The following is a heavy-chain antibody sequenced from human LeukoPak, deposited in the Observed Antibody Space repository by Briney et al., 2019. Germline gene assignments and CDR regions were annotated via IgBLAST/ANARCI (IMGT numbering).Heavy chain of an antibody. J-gene: IGHJ5*02. V-gene: IGHV4-59*12. CDR2: IYYSGSI. Sequence: SETLSLTCTVSGGSISSYYWSWIRQPPGKGLEWIGYIYYSGSINYNPSLKSRVIISVDTSKNKFSLKLSSVTAADTAVYYCARDSGTTGEVKFDPWGQGTLVTVSS. CDR3: ARDSGTTGEVKFDP. D-gene: IGHD3-10*01. CDR1: GGSISSYY.